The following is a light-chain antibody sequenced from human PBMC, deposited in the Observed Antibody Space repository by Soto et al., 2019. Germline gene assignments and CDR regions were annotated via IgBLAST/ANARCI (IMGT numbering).Light chain of an antibody. J-gene: IGKJ4*01. Sequence: EVGMTQSPATLSVSPGERATLSCRASQSVSSNLAWYQQKPGQAPRLLIYGASTRATGIPARFSGSRSGAEFTLTINSLQSEDFAVYYCQPYNNWPLTFGGGTKADNK. CDR3: QPYNNWPLT. CDR1: QSVSSN. V-gene: IGKV3-15*01. CDR2: GAS.